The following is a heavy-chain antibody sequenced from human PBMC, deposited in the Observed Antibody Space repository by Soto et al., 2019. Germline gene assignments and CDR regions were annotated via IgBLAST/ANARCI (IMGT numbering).Heavy chain of an antibody. CDR3: ARHSLVAAGEVFDI. Sequence: GESLKISCKGSGYSFTTYWITWVRQMPGKGLEWMGRIEPSDSYTTYSPSFQGHVTISADKSISTASLQWSRLKASDTAMYYCARHSLVAAGEVFDIWGQGTMVTVSS. CDR2: IEPSDSYT. D-gene: IGHD6-13*01. CDR1: GYSFTTYW. J-gene: IGHJ3*02. V-gene: IGHV5-10-1*01.